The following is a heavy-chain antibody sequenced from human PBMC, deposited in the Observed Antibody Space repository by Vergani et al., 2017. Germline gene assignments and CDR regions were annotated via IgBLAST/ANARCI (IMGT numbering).Heavy chain of an antibody. D-gene: IGHD6-19*01. J-gene: IGHJ6*02. V-gene: IGHV4-38-2*02. Sequence: QVQLQESGPGLVKPSETLSLTCAVSGYSISSGYYWGWIRQPPGKGLEWIGSIYHSGSTYYNPSLKSRVTISVDTSKNQFSLKLSSVTAADTAVYYCARDASTRSGWYGAYYYYYGMDVWPRDHGHRLL. CDR2: IYHSGST. CDR1: GYSISSGYY. CDR3: ARDASTRSGWYGAYYYYYGMDV.